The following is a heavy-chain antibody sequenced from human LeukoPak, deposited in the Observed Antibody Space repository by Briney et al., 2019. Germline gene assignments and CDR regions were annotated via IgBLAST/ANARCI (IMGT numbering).Heavy chain of an antibody. J-gene: IGHJ2*01. Sequence: SETLSLTCNVAGVSISSYYWSWIRQPPGKGLEWIGYIYYSGSTNSNSSLKSRVTTSVDTSKSQFSLKLSSVTAADTAVYYCARTFGRGPRYFDLWGRGTLVTVSS. V-gene: IGHV4-59*01. CDR1: GVSISSYY. CDR2: IYYSGST. CDR3: ARTFGRGPRYFDL. D-gene: IGHD3-16*01.